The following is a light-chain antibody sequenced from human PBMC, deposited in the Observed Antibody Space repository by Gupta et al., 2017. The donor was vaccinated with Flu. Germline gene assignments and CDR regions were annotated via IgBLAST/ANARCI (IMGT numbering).Light chain of an antibody. CDR1: NSDVGSFNF. J-gene: IGLJ3*02. Sequence: QSALTQPASVSGSPRQSITISCTGTNSDVGSFNFVSWYQQHPGKAPQLMIYDVNKRPSGISNRFSGSKSGNTASLTISGLQAEDEADYYCCSYAGSSTWVFGGGTRLTVL. CDR2: DVN. V-gene: IGLV2-23*02. CDR3: CSYAGSSTWV.